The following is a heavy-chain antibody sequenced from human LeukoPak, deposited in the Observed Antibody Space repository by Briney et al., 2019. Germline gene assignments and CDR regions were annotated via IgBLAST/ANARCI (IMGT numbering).Heavy chain of an antibody. D-gene: IGHD4-17*01. J-gene: IGHJ5*02. CDR2: IYYSGST. CDR3: ARDLRTTVTTSGWFDP. Sequence: SETLSLTCTVSGGSISSYYWSWIRQPPGKGLEWIGYIYYSGSTDYNPSLKSRVTISVDTSKNQFSLKLSSVTAADTAVYYCARDLRTTVTTSGWFDPWGQGTLVTVSS. CDR1: GGSISSYY. V-gene: IGHV4-59*01.